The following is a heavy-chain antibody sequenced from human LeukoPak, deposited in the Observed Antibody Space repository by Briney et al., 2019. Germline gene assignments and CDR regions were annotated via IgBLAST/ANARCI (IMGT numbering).Heavy chain of an antibody. Sequence: GASVKVSCKASGYTFTSYYMHWVRQAPGQGLEWMGIINPSGGSTSYAQKFQGRVTMTRDTSTSTVYMELSSLRSEDTAVYYCATSMIVGVKLDYWGQGTLVTVSS. J-gene: IGHJ4*02. CDR2: INPSGGST. V-gene: IGHV1-46*01. D-gene: IGHD3-22*01. CDR1: GYTFTSYY. CDR3: ATSMIVGVKLDY.